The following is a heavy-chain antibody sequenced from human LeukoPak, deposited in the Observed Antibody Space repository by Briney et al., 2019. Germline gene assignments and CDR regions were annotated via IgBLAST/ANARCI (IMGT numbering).Heavy chain of an antibody. D-gene: IGHD3-22*01. CDR3: VREGYYDSSGYLGVFDY. J-gene: IGHJ4*02. CDR1: GFTFSSYE. CDR2: ISSSGTTK. Sequence: PGGSLRLSCAASGFTFSSYEMNWVRQAPGKGLEWVSYISSSGTTKYYADSVKGRFTISRDNAKNSLYLQMNSLRAEDTAVYYCVREGYYDSSGYLGVFDYWGQGTLVTVSS. V-gene: IGHV3-48*03.